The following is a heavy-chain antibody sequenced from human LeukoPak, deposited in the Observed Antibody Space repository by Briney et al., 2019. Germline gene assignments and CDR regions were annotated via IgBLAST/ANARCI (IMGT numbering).Heavy chain of an antibody. Sequence: GESLRLSCAASGFTFSSYWMSWVRQAPGKGLEWEANIKQDGSEKYYVDSVKGRFTISRDNSKNTLYLQMNSLRAEDTAVYYCAKVAGGSLVVAAQWAQFDYWGQGTLVTVSS. CDR1: GFTFSSYW. J-gene: IGHJ4*02. V-gene: IGHV3-7*03. CDR2: IKQDGSEK. CDR3: AKVAGGSLVVAAQWAQFDY. D-gene: IGHD2-15*01.